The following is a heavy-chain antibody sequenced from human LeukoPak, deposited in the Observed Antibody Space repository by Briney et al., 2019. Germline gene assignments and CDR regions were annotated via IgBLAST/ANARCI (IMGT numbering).Heavy chain of an antibody. V-gene: IGHV4-59*01. CDR1: GGSISSYY. D-gene: IGHD4-11*01. J-gene: IGHJ6*03. CDR2: IYYSGST. CDR3: ARGRNAPPFYYYCYMDV. Sequence: SETLSLTCTVSGGSISSYYWSWIRQPPGKGLEWIGYIYYSGSTNYNPSLKSRVTISVDTSKNQFSLKLSSVTAADTAVYYCARGRNAPPFYYYCYMDVWGKGTTLTVSS.